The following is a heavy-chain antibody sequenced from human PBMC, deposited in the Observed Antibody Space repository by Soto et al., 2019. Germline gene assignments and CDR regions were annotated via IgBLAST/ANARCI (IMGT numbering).Heavy chain of an antibody. V-gene: IGHV4-31*03. CDR1: RGSISSGGYY. Sequence: QVQLQESGPGLVKPSQFMSLTCTVSRGSISSGGYYWSWIRQHPGKGLEWIGYIYYSGSTYYNPSLKSRVTISVDTSKNQFSLKLSSVPAAYTAVYYCARDLRGGSDGMYVWGQGTTVTVSS. CDR2: IYYSGST. J-gene: IGHJ6*02. CDR3: ARDLRGGSDGMYV. D-gene: IGHD3-10*01.